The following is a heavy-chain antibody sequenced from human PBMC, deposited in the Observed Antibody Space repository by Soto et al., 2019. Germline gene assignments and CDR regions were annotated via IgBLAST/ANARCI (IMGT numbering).Heavy chain of an antibody. Sequence: PGGSLRLSCAASGFTLSNAGISWVRQAPGKGLEWVGRIKSKTDGGTTDYAAPVKGRFTISRDDSKNTLYLQMNSLKTEDTAVYYCTTARITIFGVVTTTIDYSGQRTLVTVCS. J-gene: IGHJ4*02. CDR2: IKSKTDGGTT. D-gene: IGHD3-3*01. CDR3: TTARITIFGVVTTTIDY. CDR1: GFTLSNAG. V-gene: IGHV3-15*01.